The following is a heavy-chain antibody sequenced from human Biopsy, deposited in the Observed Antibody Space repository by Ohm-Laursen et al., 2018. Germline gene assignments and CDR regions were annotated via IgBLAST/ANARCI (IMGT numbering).Heavy chain of an antibody. V-gene: IGHV4-59*08. J-gene: IGHJ4*02. Sequence: TLSLTSTVSGFSITADFWTWIRQTPGQRLEWIGYRFHSGSPMYNPSLKSRGAISVDTSKIQFSLMLTSGTAADTAVYYCVRLNRRGNIIFFDYWGRGTLVTVSS. D-gene: IGHD3/OR15-3a*01. CDR2: RFHSGSP. CDR3: VRLNRRGNIIFFDY. CDR1: GFSITADF.